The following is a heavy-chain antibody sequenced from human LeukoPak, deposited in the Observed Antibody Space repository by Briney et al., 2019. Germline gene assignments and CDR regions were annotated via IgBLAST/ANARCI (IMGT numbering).Heavy chain of an antibody. CDR3: GRNEGQQVGRSWFDP. CDR1: GGSFSGYY. J-gene: IGHJ5*02. D-gene: IGHD6-13*01. V-gene: IGHV4-34*01. Sequence: TSETLSLTCAVYGGSFSGYYWSWIRQPPGKGLEWIGEINHSGSTNYNPPLKSRVTISVETSKNQFSLQLSPVTAADAAVYYCGRNEGQQVGRSWFDPWGQGTLVTVSS. CDR2: INHSGST.